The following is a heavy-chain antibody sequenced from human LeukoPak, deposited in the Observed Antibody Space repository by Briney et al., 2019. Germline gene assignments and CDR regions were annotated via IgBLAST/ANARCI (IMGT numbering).Heavy chain of an antibody. D-gene: IGHD5-24*01. V-gene: IGHV4-59*01. CDR1: GGSMSSYY. Sequence: SETLSLTCTVSGGSMSSYYWSWIRQPPGKGLEWIGYIYYSGGTDYNPSLKSRVTISVETSKKQFSLKLSSVTAADTAVYYCAREGDGGGLYFDNWGQGTLVTVS. CDR3: AREGDGGGLYFDN. CDR2: IYYSGGT. J-gene: IGHJ4*02.